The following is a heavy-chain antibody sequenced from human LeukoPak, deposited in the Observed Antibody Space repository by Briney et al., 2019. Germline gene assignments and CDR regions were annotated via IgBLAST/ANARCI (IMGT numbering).Heavy chain of an antibody. CDR2: IYTSGST. J-gene: IGHJ4*02. D-gene: IGHD4-11*01. V-gene: IGHV4-61*02. Sequence: SQTLSLTCTVSSRSISSGSYDWSWIRQPAGKGLEWIGRIYTSGSTNYNPSLKSRVTISVVTSKNQFSLKLSSVTAADTAVYYCARHPRMTKGYFDYWGQGTLVTVSS. CDR1: SRSISSGSYD. CDR3: ARHPRMTKGYFDY.